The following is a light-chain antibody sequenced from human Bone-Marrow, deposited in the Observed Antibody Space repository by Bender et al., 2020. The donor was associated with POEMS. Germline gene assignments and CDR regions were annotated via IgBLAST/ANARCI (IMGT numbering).Light chain of an antibody. J-gene: IGLJ2*01. CDR3: CSYAGSSTLI. V-gene: IGLV1-40*01. Sequence: QSVLTQPPSVSGAPGQRVTISCTGNSSNLGATYHAHWYQQFPGTAPKLLIYGNINRPSGVPDRFSGSKSVTSASLAITGLRAEDEADYYCCSYAGSSTLIFGGGTKLTVL. CDR2: GNI. CDR1: SSNLGATYH.